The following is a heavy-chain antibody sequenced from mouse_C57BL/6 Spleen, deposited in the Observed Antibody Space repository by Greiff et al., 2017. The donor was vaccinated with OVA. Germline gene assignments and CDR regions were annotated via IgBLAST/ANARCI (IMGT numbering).Heavy chain of an antibody. D-gene: IGHD2-3*01. CDR2: INPNNGGT. CDR3: ASFDGYYGFDY. CDR1: GYTFTDYN. Sequence: EVKLQESGPELVKPGASVKMSCKASGYTFTDYNMHWVKQSHGKSLEWIGYINPNNGGTSYNQKFKGKATLTVNKSSSTAYMELRSLTSEDSAVYYCASFDGYYGFDYWGQGTTLTVSS. V-gene: IGHV1-22*01. J-gene: IGHJ2*01.